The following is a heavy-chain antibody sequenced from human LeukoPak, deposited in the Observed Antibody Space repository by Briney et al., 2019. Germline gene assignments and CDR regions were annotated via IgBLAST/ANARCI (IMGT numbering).Heavy chain of an antibody. CDR3: AKQSGYERYFDY. J-gene: IGHJ4*02. CDR1: GFTFDDYA. D-gene: IGHD5-12*01. Sequence: PGRSLRLSCAASGFTFDDYAMHWVRQAPGKGLEWVSGISWNSGSIGYADSVKGRFTISRDNAKNSLYLQMNSLRAEDTALYYCAKQSGYERYFDYWGQGTLVTVSS. V-gene: IGHV3-9*01. CDR2: ISWNSGSI.